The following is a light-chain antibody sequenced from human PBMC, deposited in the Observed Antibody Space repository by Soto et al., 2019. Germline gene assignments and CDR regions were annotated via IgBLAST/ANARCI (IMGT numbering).Light chain of an antibody. J-gene: IGLJ3*02. Sequence: QSALTQPASVSGSPGQSITISCTGTSSDVGGYTYVSWYQQHPGKAPKLMIYQVSNRPSGISNRFSGSKSGNTASLTISGLQTEDEADYYCSSYTSRNPRVFGGGTKLTVL. CDR1: SSDVGGYTY. V-gene: IGLV2-14*01. CDR3: SSYTSRNPRV. CDR2: QVS.